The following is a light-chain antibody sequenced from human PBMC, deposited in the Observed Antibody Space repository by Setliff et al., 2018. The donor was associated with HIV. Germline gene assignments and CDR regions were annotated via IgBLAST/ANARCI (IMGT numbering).Light chain of an antibody. CDR2: DNY. CDR1: DSNVGSDA. V-gene: IGLV1-44*01. Sequence: QSVLTQPPSVSGTPGQRVIISCSGSDSNVGSDAVKWYQQRPGTAPKLLIYDNYRRPSGVPDRFTGSKSGTSASLAISGLLSEDEADYFCASWDYSLNGLIFGGGTKVTVL. J-gene: IGLJ2*01. CDR3: ASWDYSLNGLI.